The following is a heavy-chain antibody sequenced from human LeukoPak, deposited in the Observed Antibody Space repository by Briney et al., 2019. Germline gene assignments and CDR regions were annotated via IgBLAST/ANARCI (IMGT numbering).Heavy chain of an antibody. CDR3: ARYRVVVITNKNYYFDY. Sequence: GVSLRLSCAASGFTFSSYAMSWVRQAPGKGLEWVSAISGSGGSTYYADSVKGRFTISRDNSKNTLYLQMNSLRAEDTAVYYCARYRVVVITNKNYYFDYWGQGTLVTVSS. J-gene: IGHJ4*02. V-gene: IGHV3-23*01. CDR1: GFTFSSYA. CDR2: ISGSGGST. D-gene: IGHD3-22*01.